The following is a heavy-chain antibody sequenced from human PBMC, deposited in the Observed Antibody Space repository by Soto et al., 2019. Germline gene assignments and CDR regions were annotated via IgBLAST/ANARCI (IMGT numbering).Heavy chain of an antibody. CDR3: SRHTLSRLQYSFYYGMDV. D-gene: IGHD6-25*01. J-gene: IGHJ6*02. V-gene: IGHV5-10-1*01. CDR1: GYSFTSYW. Sequence: PGESLKISCKGSGYSFTSYWISWVRQMPGKGLEWMGRIDPSDSYTNYSPSFQGHVTISADKSISTAYLQWSSLKAPDTAMYYCSRHTLSRLQYSFYYGMDVWGQGTTVTVSS. CDR2: IDPSDSYT.